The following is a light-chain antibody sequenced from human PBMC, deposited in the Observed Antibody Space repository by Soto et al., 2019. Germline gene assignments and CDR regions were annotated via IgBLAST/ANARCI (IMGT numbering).Light chain of an antibody. Sequence: IVLTQSPATLSLSPGERATLSCRASQSVSSSLAWYQQKPGQTPRLLIYDASSRATGIPARFSGSGSGPDFTLTISSLEPEDFAVYYCQQRSNWPPIFTFGPGTNVDIK. CDR1: QSVSSS. J-gene: IGKJ3*01. V-gene: IGKV3-11*01. CDR3: QQRSNWPPIFT. CDR2: DAS.